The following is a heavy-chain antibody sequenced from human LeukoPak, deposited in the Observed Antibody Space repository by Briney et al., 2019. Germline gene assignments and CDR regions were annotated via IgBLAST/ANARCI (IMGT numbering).Heavy chain of an antibody. CDR1: GFTFSSYS. CDR3: ASRAAAGFVFSDY. Sequence: PGGSLRLSCAASGFTFSSYSMNWVRQAPGKGLEWVANIKQDGSEKYYVDSVKGRFTISRDNAKNSLYLQMNSLRAEDTAVYYCASRAAAGFVFSDYWGQGTLVTVSS. V-gene: IGHV3-7*01. CDR2: IKQDGSEK. J-gene: IGHJ4*02. D-gene: IGHD6-13*01.